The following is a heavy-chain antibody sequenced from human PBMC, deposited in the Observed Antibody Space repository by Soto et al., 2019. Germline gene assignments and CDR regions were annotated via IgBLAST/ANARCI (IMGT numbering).Heavy chain of an antibody. CDR2: IYYSGST. D-gene: IGHD3-16*01. V-gene: IGHV4-59*01. J-gene: IGHJ5*02. CDR1: GGSISSYY. Sequence: QVQLQESGPGLVKPSETLSLTCTVSGGSISSYYWSWIRQPPGKGLEWIGYIYYSGSTNYNPSLKSRVTISVDTSKNHFSLKLSSVTAADTAVYYCARDEIGDGYSWGNWFDPWGQGTLVTVSS. CDR3: ARDEIGDGYSWGNWFDP.